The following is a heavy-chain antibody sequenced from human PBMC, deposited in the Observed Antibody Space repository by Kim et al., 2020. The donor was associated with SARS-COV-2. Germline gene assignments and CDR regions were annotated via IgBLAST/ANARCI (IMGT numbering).Heavy chain of an antibody. Sequence: GGSLRLSCTASGFAFSSYWMHWIRQVPGKGLEWVANIKQDGSETYYVDSVKGRFTISRNNAQNTLYLQMNSLRGDDTAVYYCGRGARHAYGGQGTLVTVS. CDR3: GRGARHAY. CDR1: GFAFSSYW. V-gene: IGHV3-7*04. J-gene: IGHJ4*02. CDR2: IKQDGSET.